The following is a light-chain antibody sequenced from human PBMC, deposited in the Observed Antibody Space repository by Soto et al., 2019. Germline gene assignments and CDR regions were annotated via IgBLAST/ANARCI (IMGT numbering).Light chain of an antibody. J-gene: IGKJ5*01. V-gene: IGKV1-13*02. Sequence: AIQFTQSPSSLSASVADRVTITCRASQGISSALAWYQQKPGKAPKLLIYDASSLASGVPSRFSGSGSGTDFTLTISCLQPEDFATYYCQHFNSYPITFGQGTRLEIK. CDR3: QHFNSYPIT. CDR2: DAS. CDR1: QGISSA.